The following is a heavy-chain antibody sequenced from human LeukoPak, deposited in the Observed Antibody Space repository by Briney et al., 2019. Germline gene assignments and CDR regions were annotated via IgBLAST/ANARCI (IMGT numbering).Heavy chain of an antibody. Sequence: PGGSLRLSCAASGFTFSNAWMSWVRQAPGKGLEWVGRIKSKTDGGTTDYVAPVKGRFTISRDDSKNTLYLQMNSLKTEDTAVYYCTTVLVCSSTSCSDYWGQGTLVTVSS. V-gene: IGHV3-15*01. CDR1: GFTFSNAW. CDR3: TTVLVCSSTSCSDY. J-gene: IGHJ4*02. D-gene: IGHD2-2*01. CDR2: IKSKTDGGTT.